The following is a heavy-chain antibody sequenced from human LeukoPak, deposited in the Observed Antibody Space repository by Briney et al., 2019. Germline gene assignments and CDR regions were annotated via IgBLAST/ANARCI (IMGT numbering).Heavy chain of an antibody. J-gene: IGHJ4*02. CDR2: IYTSGST. Sequence: PSETLSLTCTVSGGSISSYYWSWIRQPPGKGLEWIGYIYTSGSTNYSPSLKSRVTISVDTSKNQFSLKLSSVTAADTAVYYCARRSSTRRWGAGTGYYFDYWGQGTLVTVSS. D-gene: IGHD2-2*01. CDR1: GGSISSYY. V-gene: IGHV4-4*09. CDR3: ARRSSTRRWGAGTGYYFDY.